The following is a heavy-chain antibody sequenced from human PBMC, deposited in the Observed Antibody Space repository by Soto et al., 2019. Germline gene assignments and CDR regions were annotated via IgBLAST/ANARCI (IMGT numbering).Heavy chain of an antibody. D-gene: IGHD3-9*01. Sequence: SETLSLTCAVFDGSFIGYYWSWVRQPPGKGLEWIGEINHSGNTNYNPSLNPSLKSRVTISVDASKNQFSLNLRSVTATDTAVYYCARDAKSYYYDIPKYYFDSWGQGTPVTVSS. V-gene: IGHV4-34*01. CDR2: INHSGNT. J-gene: IGHJ4*02. CDR1: DGSFIGYY. CDR3: ARDAKSYYYDIPKYYFDS.